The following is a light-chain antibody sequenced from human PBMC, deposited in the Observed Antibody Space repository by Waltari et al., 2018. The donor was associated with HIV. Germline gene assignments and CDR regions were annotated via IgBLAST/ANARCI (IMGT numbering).Light chain of an antibody. Sequence: QSVLTQSPSASGTPGPRVPISCSGRSSNIAANTVSWYQQFSGTAPKLLIHSNNQRPPGVTDRFSGTKSGTAAALAISGLQSEDEADYYCAAWDDGVNGWVFGGGTKLTVL. V-gene: IGLV1-44*01. CDR3: AAWDDGVNGWV. CDR1: SSNIAANT. CDR2: SNN. J-gene: IGLJ3*02.